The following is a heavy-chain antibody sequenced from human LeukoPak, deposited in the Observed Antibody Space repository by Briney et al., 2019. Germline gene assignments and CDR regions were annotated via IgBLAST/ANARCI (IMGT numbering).Heavy chain of an antibody. V-gene: IGHV3-30*03. Sequence: GGSLRLSCAASGFTFSSYGMHWVRQAPGKGLEWVAVISYDGSNKYYADSVKGRFTISRDNSKNTLYLQMNSLRAEDAAVYYCQWFGELDDYYYGMDVWGQGTTVTVSS. CDR3: QWFGELDDYYYGMDV. CDR2: ISYDGSNK. J-gene: IGHJ6*02. CDR1: GFTFSSYG. D-gene: IGHD3-10*01.